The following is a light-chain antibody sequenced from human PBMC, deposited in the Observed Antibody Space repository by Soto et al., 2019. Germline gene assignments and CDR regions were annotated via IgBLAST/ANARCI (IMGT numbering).Light chain of an antibody. J-gene: IGLJ1*01. CDR1: SNDIGACKY. CDR2: EVS. Sequence: QSVLTQPASVSGSPGQSITISCTGSSNDIGACKYVSWYQQYPGKAPKLIIFEVSNRPSGVSNRFSGSKSGNTASLTIAGLQAEDDADYHCSSYTTGSTLYVFGGGTKLTVL. CDR3: SSYTTGSTLYV. V-gene: IGLV2-14*01.